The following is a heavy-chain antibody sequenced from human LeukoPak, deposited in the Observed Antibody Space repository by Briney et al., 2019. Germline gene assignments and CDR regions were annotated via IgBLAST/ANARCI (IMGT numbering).Heavy chain of an antibody. Sequence: PSETLSLTCSVSGGSIISYGYYWTWIRQYPGKGLEWIGYIFYNGTTYYNPSFKGRVTVSGDTSKNQFSLNLNSLTAADTAVYYCARDRMDTALAFFFDYWGQGTLVTVSS. J-gene: IGHJ4*02. V-gene: IGHV4-31*03. CDR1: GGSIISYGYY. CDR2: IFYNGTT. D-gene: IGHD5-18*01. CDR3: ARDRMDTALAFFFDY.